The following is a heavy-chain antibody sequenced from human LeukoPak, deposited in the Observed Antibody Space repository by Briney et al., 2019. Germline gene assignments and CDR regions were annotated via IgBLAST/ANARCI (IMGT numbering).Heavy chain of an antibody. Sequence: GASVKVSCKVYGYTFTDYYLHWVRQAPGQGLEWMGWINPKSGGTNYAQKFQDRVTMTRDTSISTAYMELTRLRSDDSAVYYCSTSIVGATPIDYWGQGTLVTVSS. J-gene: IGHJ4*02. CDR2: INPKSGGT. V-gene: IGHV1-2*02. CDR3: STSIVGATPIDY. CDR1: GYTFTDYY. D-gene: IGHD1-26*01.